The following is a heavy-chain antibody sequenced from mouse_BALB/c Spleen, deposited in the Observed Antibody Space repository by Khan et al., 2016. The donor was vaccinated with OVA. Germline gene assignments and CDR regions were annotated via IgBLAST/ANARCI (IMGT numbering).Heavy chain of an antibody. CDR1: GYTFSNYW. V-gene: IGHV1-7*01. CDR3: ARDRIDY. Sequence: QIQLVQSGAELAKPGASVKMSCKASGYTFSNYWIHWVKQRPGQGLEWIGYINPSSGYTYYNQTFNDKATLTTDKSSSTAYIQLSSLTSEDSAVYYCARDRIDYWGQGTTLTGSS. CDR2: INPSSGYT. J-gene: IGHJ2*01.